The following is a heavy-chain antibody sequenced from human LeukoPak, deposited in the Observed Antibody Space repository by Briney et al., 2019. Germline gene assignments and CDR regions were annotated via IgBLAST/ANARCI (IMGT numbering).Heavy chain of an antibody. V-gene: IGHV1-2*02. CDR2: INPNSGGT. D-gene: IGHD6-13*01. CDR1: GYTFTGYY. J-gene: IGHJ4*02. CDR3: ARADSSRNPITY. Sequence: ASVKVSCKASGYTFTGYYMHWVRQAPRQGLEWMGWINPNSGGTNYAQKFQGRVTMTRDTSISTAYMELSRLRSDDTAVYYCARADSSRNPITYWGQGTLVTVSS.